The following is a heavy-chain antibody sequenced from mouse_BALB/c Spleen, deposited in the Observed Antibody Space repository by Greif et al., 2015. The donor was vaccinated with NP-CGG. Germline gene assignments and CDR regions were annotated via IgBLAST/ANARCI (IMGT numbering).Heavy chain of an antibody. V-gene: IGHV5-6*01. Sequence: EVQVVESGGDLVKPGGSLKLSCAASGFTFSSYGMSWVRQTPDKRLEWVATISSGGSYTYYPDSAKGRFTISRDNAKNTLYLQVSRLKSEDTAMYYCARLGDYWGQGTTLTVSS. CDR3: ARLGDY. J-gene: IGHJ2*01. CDR2: ISSGGSYT. D-gene: IGHD4-1*01. CDR1: GFTFSSYG.